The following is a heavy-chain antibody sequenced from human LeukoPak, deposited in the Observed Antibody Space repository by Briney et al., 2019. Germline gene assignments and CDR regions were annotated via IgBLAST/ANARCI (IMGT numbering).Heavy chain of an antibody. D-gene: IGHD1-26*01. CDR3: TRPLRWSYYIWFDP. J-gene: IGHJ5*02. CDR2: IRSKAYGGTT. V-gene: IGHV3-49*04. Sequence: PGGSLRLSCTASGFTFGDYAMSWVRQAPGKGLEWVGFIRSKAYGGTTEYDASVKGRFTISRDDSKSIAYLQMNSLKTEDTAVYYCTRPLRWSYYIWFDPWGQGTLVTVSS. CDR1: GFTFGDYA.